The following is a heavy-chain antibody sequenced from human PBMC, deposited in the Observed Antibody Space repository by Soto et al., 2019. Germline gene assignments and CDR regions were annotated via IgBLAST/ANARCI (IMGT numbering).Heavy chain of an antibody. Sequence: PSETLSLTCTVAGGSLSTYYSSWIRQPAEKGLEWIGRIDTCGNTNYNPSLTSSVTMSVDTSKKQFSLKLTPVTAADTAVYYCARYSSNWFQTEGMDVWGQGTMVTVSS. D-gene: IGHD6-13*01. CDR2: IDTCGNT. CDR1: GGSLSTYY. V-gene: IGHV4-4*07. CDR3: ARYSSNWFQTEGMDV. J-gene: IGHJ6*02.